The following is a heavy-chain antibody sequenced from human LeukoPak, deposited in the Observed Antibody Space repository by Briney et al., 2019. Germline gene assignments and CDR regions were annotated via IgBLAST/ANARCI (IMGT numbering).Heavy chain of an antibody. J-gene: IGHJ3*02. CDR3: ARFLYYDSSDYRRVDAFNI. CDR1: GGSISSGDYY. Sequence: PSQTLSLTCTVSGGSISSGDYYWNWIRQPPGKGLEWIGYVYYSGSTYYSPSLKSRVTISLDTSKNQFSLKLSSVTAADTAVYYCARFLYYDSSDYRRVDAFNIWGQGTMATVSS. CDR2: VYYSGST. V-gene: IGHV4-30-4*08. D-gene: IGHD3-22*01.